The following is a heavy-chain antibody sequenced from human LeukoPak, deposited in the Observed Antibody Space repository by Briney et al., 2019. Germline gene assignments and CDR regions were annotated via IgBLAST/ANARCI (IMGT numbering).Heavy chain of an antibody. CDR1: GGSISSGGYY. J-gene: IGHJ4*02. V-gene: IGHV4-31*03. D-gene: IGHD6-19*01. Sequence: SETLSLTCTVSGGSISSGGYYWSWIRQHPGKGLEWIGNIYYSGSPNYNPSLKSRITISVDTSKNQFSLKLSSVTAADTALYYCAKGVAVAGVPFDYWGQGTLVTVSS. CDR2: IYYSGSP. CDR3: AKGVAVAGVPFDY.